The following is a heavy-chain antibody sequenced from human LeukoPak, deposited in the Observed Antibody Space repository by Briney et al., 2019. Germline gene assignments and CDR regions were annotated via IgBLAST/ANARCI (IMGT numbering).Heavy chain of an antibody. J-gene: IGHJ4*02. CDR3: AKDVTWVQLCLDY. D-gene: IGHD5-18*01. CDR2: ISGSGGST. Sequence: PGGSLRLSCAASGFTFSSYAMSWVRQAPGKGLEWVSGISGSGGSTYYADSVKGRFTVSRDNSKNTLYLQVNSLRAEDRAVHYCAKDVTWVQLCLDYWGQGTLVTVSS. V-gene: IGHV3-23*01. CDR1: GFTFSSYA.